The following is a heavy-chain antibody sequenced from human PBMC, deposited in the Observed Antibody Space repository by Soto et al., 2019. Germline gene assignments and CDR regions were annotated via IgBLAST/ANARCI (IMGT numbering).Heavy chain of an antibody. J-gene: IGHJ6*02. CDR3: ASSPAYSSSWYGIPPDVSHGMDV. V-gene: IGHV1-46*01. CDR2: VNPSGGIT. CDR1: GYTFTSYY. D-gene: IGHD6-13*01. Sequence: QRQLVQSGAEVKTPGASVKVSCKTSGYTFTSYYIHWVRQAPGQGLEWMGIVNPSGGITSNAHTFHGRVTTTRDTSTGTFYMDLNSLRSEDTAVYYCASSPAYSSSWYGIPPDVSHGMDVWGQGTTVTVSS.